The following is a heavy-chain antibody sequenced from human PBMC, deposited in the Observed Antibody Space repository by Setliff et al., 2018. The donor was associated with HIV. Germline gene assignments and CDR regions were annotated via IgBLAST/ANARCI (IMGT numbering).Heavy chain of an antibody. CDR2: IYFNGIT. CDR1: GASISSHNYY. V-gene: IGHV4-39*01. J-gene: IGHJ4*02. D-gene: IGHD3-3*01. CDR3: VTVVQDDLGVVLFDY. Sequence: SETLSLTCTVSGASISSHNYYWGWIRQSPGKGLEWIGSIYFNGITHDNPSLKSRVTTSVDTSKNQFSLKLSSVTAADTAIYYCVTVVQDDLGVVLFDYWGQGTLVTVSS.